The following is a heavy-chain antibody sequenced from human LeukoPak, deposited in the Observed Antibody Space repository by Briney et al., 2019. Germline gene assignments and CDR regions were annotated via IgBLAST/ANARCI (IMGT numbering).Heavy chain of an antibody. CDR3: NGRVYYYYYYMDV. CDR2: IRSKAYGGTT. Sequence: PGRSLRLSCTASGFTFGDYAMSWVRQAPGKGLEWVGFIRSKAYGGTTEYAASVKGRFTISRDDSKSIAYLQMNSLKTEDTAVYYCNGRVYYYYYYMDVWGKGTTVTVSS. J-gene: IGHJ6*03. V-gene: IGHV3-49*04. CDR1: GFTFGDYA.